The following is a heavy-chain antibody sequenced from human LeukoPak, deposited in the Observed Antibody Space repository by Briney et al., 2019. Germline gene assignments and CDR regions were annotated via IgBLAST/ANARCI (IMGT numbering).Heavy chain of an antibody. D-gene: IGHD6-13*01. CDR1: GGSISSGGYY. V-gene: IGHV4-30-2*01. CDR3: AGFNIAAAGIDY. J-gene: IGHJ4*02. Sequence: PSETLSLTCTVSGGSISSGGYYWSWIRQPPGKGLEWIGYIYHSGSTYYNPSLKSRVTISVDRSKNQFSLKLSSVTAADTAVYYCAGFNIAAAGIDYWGQGTLVTVSS. CDR2: IYHSGST.